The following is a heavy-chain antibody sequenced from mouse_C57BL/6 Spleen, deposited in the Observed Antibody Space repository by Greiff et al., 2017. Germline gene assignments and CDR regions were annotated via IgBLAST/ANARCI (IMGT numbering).Heavy chain of an antibody. Sequence: VQLQQSGPELVKPGASVKIPCKASGYTFTDSNMDWVKQSHGKSLEWIGDINPNNGGTIYNQKFKGKATLTVDNSSSTAYMELRSLTSEDTAVYYCARLGDDYDIAMDYWGQGTSVTVSS. D-gene: IGHD2-4*01. CDR1: GYTFTDSN. V-gene: IGHV1-18*01. CDR2: INPNNGGT. CDR3: ARLGDDYDIAMDY. J-gene: IGHJ4*01.